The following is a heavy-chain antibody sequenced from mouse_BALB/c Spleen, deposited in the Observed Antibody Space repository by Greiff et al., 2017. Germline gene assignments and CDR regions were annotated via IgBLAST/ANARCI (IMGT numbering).Heavy chain of an antibody. J-gene: IGHJ3*01. CDR3: EREDGFAY. Sequence: EVKLVESGGGLVQPGGSRKLSCAASGFTFSSFGMHWVRQAPEKGLEWVAYISSGNSTIYYADTVKGRFTISRDNHKNTLFLQMTSLRSEDTAMYYCEREDGFAYWGEGTLVTVSA. V-gene: IGHV5-17*02. CDR1: GFTFSSFG. CDR2: ISSGNSTI.